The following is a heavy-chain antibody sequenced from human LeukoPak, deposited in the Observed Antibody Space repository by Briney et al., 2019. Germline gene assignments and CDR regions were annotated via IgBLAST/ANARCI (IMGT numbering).Heavy chain of an antibody. J-gene: IGHJ1*01. Sequence: GASVKVSCKASGYTFTSYDINWVRQATGQGLEWMGWMNPNSGNTGYAQKFQGRVTMTEDTSTDTAYMELSSLRSEDTAVYYCATDLWFGEFPLLGRADWGQGTLVTVSS. CDR3: ATDLWFGEFPLLGRAD. CDR2: MNPNSGNT. V-gene: IGHV1-8*01. CDR1: GYTFTSYD. D-gene: IGHD3-10*01.